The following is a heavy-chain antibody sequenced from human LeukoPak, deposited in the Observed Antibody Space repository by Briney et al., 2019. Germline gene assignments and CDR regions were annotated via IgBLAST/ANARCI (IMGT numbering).Heavy chain of an antibody. D-gene: IGHD3-9*01. J-gene: IGHJ6*02. CDR2: ISGSGGST. CDR1: GFTFSSYG. V-gene: IGHV3-23*01. Sequence: GGSLRLSCAASGFTFSSYGMHWVRQAPGKGLEWVSAISGSGGSTYYADSVKGRFTISRDNSKSTLYLQMNSLRAEDTAVYYCARVFRPNAVVLRYFDSPTTQSMDVWGQGTTVTVSS. CDR3: ARVFRPNAVVLRYFDSPTTQSMDV.